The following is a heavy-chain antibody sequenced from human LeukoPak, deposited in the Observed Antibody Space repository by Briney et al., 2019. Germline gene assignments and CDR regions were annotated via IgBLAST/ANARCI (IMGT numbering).Heavy chain of an antibody. J-gene: IGHJ5*02. Sequence: GGSLRLSCADSGFTFSRYWMHWVRQTPGKGLVWVSCISADGSVTRYADSVKGRLTISRDNTKSTLYLQMHSLRAEDTAVYYCATAGGDGSRMGFDPWGQGTLVTVSS. D-gene: IGHD2-15*01. CDR1: GFTFSRYW. V-gene: IGHV3-74*01. CDR2: ISADGSVT. CDR3: ATAGGDGSRMGFDP.